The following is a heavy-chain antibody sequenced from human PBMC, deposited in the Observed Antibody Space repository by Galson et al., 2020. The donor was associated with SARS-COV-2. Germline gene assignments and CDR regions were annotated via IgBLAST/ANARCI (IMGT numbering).Heavy chain of an antibody. CDR2: IWYDGSNK. J-gene: IGHJ4*02. D-gene: IGHD5-18*01. CDR3: AKGGYSYGCPGYYVDD. Sequence: QAGGSLRLSCAASGFTFSSYGMHWVRQAPGKGLEWVAVIWYDGSNKYYADSVKGRFTISRDNSKNTLYLQMNSLRAEDTAVYYCAKGGYSYGCPGYYVDDGGLGTLVTVSS. V-gene: IGHV3-33*06. CDR1: GFTFSSYG.